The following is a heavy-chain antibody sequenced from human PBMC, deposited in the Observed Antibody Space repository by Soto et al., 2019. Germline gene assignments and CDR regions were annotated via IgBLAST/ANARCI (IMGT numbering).Heavy chain of an antibody. CDR1: GFSFNNHA. CDR2: ISGSGSTT. CDR3: AKDRLMINMVVVGAFDF. V-gene: IGHV3-23*01. Sequence: GGSLRLSCAASGFSFNNHAMTWVRQAPGKGLEWVSGISGSGSTTHYADSVKGRFTISRDNSKDTLYLQMNSLRADDTAVYFCAKDRLMINMVVVGAFDFWGLGTMVTVSS. J-gene: IGHJ3*01. D-gene: IGHD3-22*01.